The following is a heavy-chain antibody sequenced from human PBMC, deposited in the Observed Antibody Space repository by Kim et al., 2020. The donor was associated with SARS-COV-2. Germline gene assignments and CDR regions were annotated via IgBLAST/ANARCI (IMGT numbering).Heavy chain of an antibody. J-gene: IGHJ4*02. Sequence: GGSLRLSCAASGFTFSSYSMNWVRQAPWKGLEWVSSISSSSYIYYADSVKGRFTISRDNAKNSLYLQMNSLRAEDTAVYYCARAVGEYYDSSGYYYWGQGTLVTVSS. D-gene: IGHD3-22*01. CDR2: ISSSSYI. CDR3: ARAVGEYYDSSGYYY. CDR1: GFTFSSYS. V-gene: IGHV3-21*01.